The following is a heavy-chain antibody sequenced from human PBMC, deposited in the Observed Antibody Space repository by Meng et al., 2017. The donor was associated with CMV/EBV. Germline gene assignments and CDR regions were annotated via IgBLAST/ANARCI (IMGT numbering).Heavy chain of an antibody. Sequence: GESLKISCQASGYSFTNYWIGWVRQMPGKGLEWVGIIYPSDSDTRDSPSFQGQVSMSVDKSINTAYLKWSSLKASDSAMYYCARQGNSGGDWLDPWGQGTPVTVSS. CDR2: IYPSDSDT. CDR3: ARQGNSGGDWLDP. CDR1: GYSFTNYW. D-gene: IGHD1-7*01. J-gene: IGHJ5*02. V-gene: IGHV5-51*01.